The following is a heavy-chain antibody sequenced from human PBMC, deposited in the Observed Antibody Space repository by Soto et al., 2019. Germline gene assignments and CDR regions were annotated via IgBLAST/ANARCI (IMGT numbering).Heavy chain of an antibody. CDR1: GGSFSGYY. CDR3: ARANIVVVVAATRYFDY. CDR2: INHSGST. D-gene: IGHD2-15*01. V-gene: IGHV4-34*01. J-gene: IGHJ4*02. Sequence: SETLSLTCAVYGGSFSGYYWSWIRQPPGKGLEWIGEINHSGSTNYNPSLKSRVTISVDTSKNQFSLKLSSVTAADTAVYYCARANIVVVVAATRYFDYWGQGTLVTVSS.